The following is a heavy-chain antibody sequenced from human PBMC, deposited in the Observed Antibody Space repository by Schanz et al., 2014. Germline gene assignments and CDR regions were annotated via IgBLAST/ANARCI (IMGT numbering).Heavy chain of an antibody. CDR2: IGGSGSFP. D-gene: IGHD3-3*01. Sequence: EVQLEESGGGLVKPGGSLKLSCAASRLNFNNAWMHWVRQAPGKGLEWLSSIGGSGSFPTYADSVKGRFTISRDNAKTSLYLQMNSLRAEDTAVYYCARVITSLDYWGQGILVTVSS. J-gene: IGHJ4*02. CDR3: ARVITSLDY. CDR1: RLNFNNAW. V-gene: IGHV3-48*03.